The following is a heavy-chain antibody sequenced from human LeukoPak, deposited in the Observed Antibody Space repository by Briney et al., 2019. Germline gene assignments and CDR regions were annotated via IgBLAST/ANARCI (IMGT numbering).Heavy chain of an antibody. CDR2: ISYDGSNK. Sequence: GGSLRLSCAASGFTFSSYAMHWVRQAPGKGLEWVAVISYDGSNKYYADSVKGRFTISRDNSKNTLYLQMNSLRAEDTAVYYCATSSCGGDCYQVPDYWGQGTLVTVSS. D-gene: IGHD2-21*01. CDR3: ATSSCGGDCYQVPDY. V-gene: IGHV3-30-3*01. CDR1: GFTFSSYA. J-gene: IGHJ4*02.